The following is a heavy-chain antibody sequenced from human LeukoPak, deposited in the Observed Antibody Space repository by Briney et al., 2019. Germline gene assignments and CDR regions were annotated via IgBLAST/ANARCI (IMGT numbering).Heavy chain of an antibody. D-gene: IGHD2-2*01. CDR1: GGSFSGFY. CDR2: INHSGFT. Sequence: SETLSLTCAVSGGSFSGFYWSWIRQPPGKGLEWIGEINHSGFTNYNPSFKSRLSISVDTSKNQFSLQLTSVTAADTALYYCARSYCTSSNCPFDYWGQGTQVTVSS. V-gene: IGHV4-34*01. CDR3: ARSYCTSSNCPFDY. J-gene: IGHJ4*02.